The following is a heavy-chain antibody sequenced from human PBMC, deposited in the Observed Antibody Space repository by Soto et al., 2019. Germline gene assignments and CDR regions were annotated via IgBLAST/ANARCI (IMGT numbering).Heavy chain of an antibody. CDR3: ARAMITFGGVIVPEDAFDI. J-gene: IGHJ3*02. D-gene: IGHD3-16*02. CDR2: IWYDGSNK. V-gene: IGHV3-33*01. CDR1: GFTFSSYG. Sequence: QVQLVESGGGVVQPGRSLRLSCAASGFTFSSYGMHWVRQAPGKGLEWVAVIWYDGSNKYYADSVKGRFTISRDNSKNTLYLQMNSLRAEDTAVYYCARAMITFGGVIVPEDAFDIWGQGTMVTVSS.